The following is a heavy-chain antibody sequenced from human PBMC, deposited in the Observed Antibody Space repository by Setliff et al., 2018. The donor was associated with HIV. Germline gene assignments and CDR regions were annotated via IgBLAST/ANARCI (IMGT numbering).Heavy chain of an antibody. CDR1: GYRFSTFG. D-gene: IGHD3-10*01. CDR3: ARDNVRGPTNAMDV. J-gene: IGHJ6*02. Sequence: GASVKVSCKASGYRFSTFGISWVRQAPGQGLEWMGWISGYNADTDYAQKFQGRVSMTTDISTNTAYMELRSLRSDDTAAYYCARDNVRGPTNAMDVWGQGNPGHRLL. V-gene: IGHV1-18*01. CDR2: ISGYNADT.